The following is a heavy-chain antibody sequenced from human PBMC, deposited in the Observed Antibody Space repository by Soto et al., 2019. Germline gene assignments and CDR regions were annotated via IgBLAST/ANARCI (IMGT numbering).Heavy chain of an antibody. CDR1: GGSISSGGYY. V-gene: IGHV4-31*03. D-gene: IGHD6-6*01. J-gene: IGHJ6*02. CDR3: ARVEGRSRSPSNYYYYGMDV. Sequence: QVQLQESGPGLVKPSQTLSLTCTVSGGSISSGGYYWSWIRPHPGKGLEWIGYIYYSGSTYYNPSLKSRVTISVDTSKNQFSLKLSSVTAADTAVYYCARVEGRSRSPSNYYYYGMDVWGQGTTVTVSS. CDR2: IYYSGST.